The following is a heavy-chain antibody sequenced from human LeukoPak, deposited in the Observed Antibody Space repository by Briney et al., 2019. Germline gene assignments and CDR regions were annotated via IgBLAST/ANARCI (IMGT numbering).Heavy chain of an antibody. CDR2: ISGSGGTT. Sequence: PGGSLRLSCAASGFTFSNYAMSWVRQAPGKGLEWVSGISGSGGTTYYADSVKGRFTISRDNAKNSLYLQMNSLRAEDTAVYYCARSAPFGNNWFDPWGQGTLVTVSS. V-gene: IGHV3-23*01. D-gene: IGHD3-3*01. CDR3: ARSAPFGNNWFDP. J-gene: IGHJ5*02. CDR1: GFTFSNYA.